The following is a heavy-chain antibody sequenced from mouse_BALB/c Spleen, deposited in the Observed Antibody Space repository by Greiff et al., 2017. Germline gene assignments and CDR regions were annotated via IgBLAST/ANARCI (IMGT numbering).Heavy chain of an antibody. V-gene: IGHV2-3*01. CDR1: GFSLTSYG. J-gene: IGHJ3*01. CDR2: IWGDGST. Sequence: QVQLKESGPGLVAPSQSLSITCIASGFSLTSYGVSWVRQPPGKGLEWLGVIWGDGSTNYHSALITRLSISKDNSKSQVFLKLNSLQTADTATYYCAKGGFPFAYWGQGTLVTVSA. CDR3: AKGGFPFAY.